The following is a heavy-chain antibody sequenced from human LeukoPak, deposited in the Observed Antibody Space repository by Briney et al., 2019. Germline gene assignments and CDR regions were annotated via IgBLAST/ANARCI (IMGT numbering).Heavy chain of an antibody. CDR2: IYYSGST. CDR3: ARQSRSTSWFSGGPKALNWFDS. D-gene: IGHD6-13*01. Sequence: SETLSLTCTVSGGSISSYYWSWIRQPPGKGLEYIGYIYYSGSTNYNPSLKSRLTISVDTSKNQFSLKLSSVTAADTAVYYCARQSRSTSWFSGGPKALNWFDSWAQGTLVTVSS. CDR1: GGSISSYY. V-gene: IGHV4-59*01. J-gene: IGHJ5*01.